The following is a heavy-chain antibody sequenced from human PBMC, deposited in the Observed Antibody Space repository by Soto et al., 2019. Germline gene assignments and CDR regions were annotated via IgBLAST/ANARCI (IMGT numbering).Heavy chain of an antibody. Sequence: SETLSLTCTVSGGSVSNSNYYWGWIRQSPGKGLEWIGSVYYRGRSYSKSSVKSRVTISVDTSKNQFSLNLNSVTASDAAVYYCVSQRTSVLTQAYFDYWGPGALVTVSS. D-gene: IGHD2-8*01. CDR1: GGSVSNSNYY. CDR2: VYYRGRS. V-gene: IGHV4-39*01. J-gene: IGHJ4*02. CDR3: VSQRTSVLTQAYFDY.